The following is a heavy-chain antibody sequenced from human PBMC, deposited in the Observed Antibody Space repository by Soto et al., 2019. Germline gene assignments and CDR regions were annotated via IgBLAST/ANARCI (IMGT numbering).Heavy chain of an antibody. Sequence: VQLVESGGGVVQPGRSLRLSCAASGFTFGTYAMSWVRQAPGKGLEWVSSISGSGDSTYYADSVKGRFTILRDNSKNTLYLQMNSLRAEDTAVYYCAKDRSVDTRDWFDPWGQGTLVTVSS. J-gene: IGHJ5*02. CDR3: AKDRSVDTRDWFDP. D-gene: IGHD5-18*01. CDR1: GFTFGTYA. V-gene: IGHV3-23*04. CDR2: ISGSGDST.